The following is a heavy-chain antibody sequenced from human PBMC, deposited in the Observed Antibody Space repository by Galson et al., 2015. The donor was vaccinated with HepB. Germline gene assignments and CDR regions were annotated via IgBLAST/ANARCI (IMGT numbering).Heavy chain of an antibody. D-gene: IGHD3-10*01. J-gene: IGHJ4*02. Sequence: ETLSLTCTVSGGSISSSSYYWGWIRQPPGKGLEWIGSIYYSGSTYYNPSVKSRVTISVDTSKNQFSLKLTSVTAADTAMYYCASHPGFMGFDYWGQGTLVTVSS. V-gene: IGHV4-39*07. CDR3: ASHPGFMGFDY. CDR2: IYYSGST. CDR1: GGSISSSSYY.